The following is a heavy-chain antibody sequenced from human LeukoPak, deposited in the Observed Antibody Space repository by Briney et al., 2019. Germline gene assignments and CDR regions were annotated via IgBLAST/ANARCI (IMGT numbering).Heavy chain of an antibody. D-gene: IGHD1-26*01. Sequence: ASVTVSCKASGYTFTSYDINWVRQAAGQGLEWMGWMSPNSGNTGYAPELQGRVIMTRNSSINTAYVELSSLRSEDTAVYYCARGLDSSGSYRPYDAFDLWGQGTKVIVSS. CDR1: GYTFTSYD. V-gene: IGHV1-8*01. CDR2: MSPNSGNT. CDR3: ARGLDSSGSYRPYDAFDL. J-gene: IGHJ3*01.